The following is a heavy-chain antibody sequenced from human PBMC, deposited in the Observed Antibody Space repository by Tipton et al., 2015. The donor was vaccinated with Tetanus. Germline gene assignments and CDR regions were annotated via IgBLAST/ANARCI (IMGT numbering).Heavy chain of an antibody. D-gene: IGHD3-16*01. CDR2: TYIRGTT. CDR1: GGSIASQY. Sequence: TLSLTCTVSGGSIASQYWSWIQQPAGKGLEWIGRTYIRGTTTYNPSLKSRVTISVDTSENQMSLRLTSVTAADTAVYYCARDQGGGRVARLNWFGPWGQGTLVTVSS. V-gene: IGHV4-4*07. J-gene: IGHJ5*02. CDR3: ARDQGGGRVARLNWFGP.